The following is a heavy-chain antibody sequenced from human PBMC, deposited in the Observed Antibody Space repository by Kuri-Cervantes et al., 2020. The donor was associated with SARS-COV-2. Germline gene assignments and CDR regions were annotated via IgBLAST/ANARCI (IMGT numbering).Heavy chain of an antibody. Sequence: GESLKISCAASGFTFSNKVMSWVRQAPGKGLEWVANIKQDGSEKYYVDSVKGRFTISRDNAKNSLYLQMNSLRAEDTAVYYCARDGAQLWSHDWGQGTLVTVSS. D-gene: IGHD5-18*01. CDR1: GFTFSNKV. CDR3: ARDGAQLWSHD. CDR2: IKQDGSEK. V-gene: IGHV3-7*01. J-gene: IGHJ4*02.